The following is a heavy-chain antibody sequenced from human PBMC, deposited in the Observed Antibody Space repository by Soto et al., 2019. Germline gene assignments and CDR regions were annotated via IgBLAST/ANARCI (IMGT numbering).Heavy chain of an antibody. CDR2: ISAYNGNT. CDR3: ARVMGIYGDYGARYFDY. V-gene: IGHV1-18*01. D-gene: IGHD4-17*01. Sequence: QVQLVQSGAEVKKPGASVKVSCKASGYTFTSYGISWVRQAPGQGLEWMGWISAYNGNTNYAQKLLGRVTMTTDTSXSXXYMELRSLRSDDTAVYYCARVMGIYGDYGARYFDYWGQGTLVTVSS. J-gene: IGHJ4*02. CDR1: GYTFTSYG.